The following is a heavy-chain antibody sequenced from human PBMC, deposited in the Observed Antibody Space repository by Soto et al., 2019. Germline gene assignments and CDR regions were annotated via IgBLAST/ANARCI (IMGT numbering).Heavy chain of an antibody. J-gene: IGHJ5*02. CDR3: ARQVGYGDYVNWFDP. V-gene: IGHV1-18*01. CDR2: ISTYNGNT. Sequence: ASVKVSCKASGYTFTSYGISWVRQAPGQGLEWMGWISTYNGNTNYAQKPQGRVTMTTDTSTSTAYMELRSLKSDDTAVYYCARQVGYGDYVNWFDPWGQGTLVTVSS. D-gene: IGHD4-17*01. CDR1: GYTFTSYG.